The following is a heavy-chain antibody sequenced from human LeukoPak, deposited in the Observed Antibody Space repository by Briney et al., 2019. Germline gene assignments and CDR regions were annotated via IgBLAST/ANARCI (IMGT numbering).Heavy chain of an antibody. CDR2: IWPSGST. D-gene: IGHD2-21*01. Sequence: RPSETLSLTCTVSGGSISSYYWSWIRQSPGQGLEWIGYIWPSGSTNYNPSLSGRVAISLDKSRNHFTLMVTAVTAADTAFYYCARKGPEHLPTYFDHWGRGILVTVSS. CDR3: ARKGPEHLPTYFDH. V-gene: IGHV4-4*08. CDR1: GGSISSYY. J-gene: IGHJ4*02.